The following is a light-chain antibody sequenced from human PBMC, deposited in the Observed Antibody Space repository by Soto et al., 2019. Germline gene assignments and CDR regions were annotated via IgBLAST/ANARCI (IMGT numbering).Light chain of an antibody. J-gene: IGLJ1*01. CDR2: GNS. CDR1: SSNIGAGYD. CDR3: QSYDSSLSGHV. Sequence: QDVLRQSPSVSGAPGQRVTISCTGSSSNIGAGYDVHWYQQLPGTAPKLLIYGNSNRPSGVPDRFSGSKSGTSASLAITGLQAEDEPDYYCQSYDSSLSGHVFGTGTKVTVL. V-gene: IGLV1-40*01.